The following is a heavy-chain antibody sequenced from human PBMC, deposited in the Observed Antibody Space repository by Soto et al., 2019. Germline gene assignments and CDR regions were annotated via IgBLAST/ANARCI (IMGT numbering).Heavy chain of an antibody. D-gene: IGHD1-1*01. J-gene: IGHJ4*02. Sequence: GGSLTLPCAASGFTFSSYPMIWVRQAPGKGLEWVSSITSSSRDVFYADSVKGRFTISRDNAKNSLYLQMNSLRAEDTAVYYCVKEVEGFDYWGQGTLVTVSS. CDR1: GFTFSSYP. V-gene: IGHV3-21*01. CDR3: VKEVEGFDY. CDR2: ITSSSRDV.